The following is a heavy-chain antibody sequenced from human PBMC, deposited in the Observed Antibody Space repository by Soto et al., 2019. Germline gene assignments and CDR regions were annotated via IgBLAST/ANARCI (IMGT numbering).Heavy chain of an antibody. Sequence: AGSLRLACAASGFTFGTYAMNWVRQAPGKGLEWISAISGSGGSTHYADSLKGRFTISTDNSTNTLYLQMNSLRTEDTAVYYWAKGEAYSYDSSAYFAYWGQGTLVTVSS. CDR3: AKGEAYSYDSSAYFAY. J-gene: IGHJ4*02. CDR1: GFTFGTYA. V-gene: IGHV3-23*01. D-gene: IGHD3-22*01. CDR2: ISGSGGST.